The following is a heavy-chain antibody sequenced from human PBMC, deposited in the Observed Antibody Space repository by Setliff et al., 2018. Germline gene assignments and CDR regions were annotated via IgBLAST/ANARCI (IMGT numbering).Heavy chain of an antibody. J-gene: IGHJ4*02. CDR2: IYYSGST. D-gene: IGHD6-19*01. CDR3: ARGRAGHSGH. CDR1: GGSISSYY. V-gene: IGHV4-59*01. Sequence: ASETLSLTCTVSGGSISSYYWSWIRQPPGKGLEWIGYIYYSGSTNYNPSLKSRVTISVDTSKNQFSLKLSSGTAADTAVYYCARGRAGHSGHWGQGTLVTVSS.